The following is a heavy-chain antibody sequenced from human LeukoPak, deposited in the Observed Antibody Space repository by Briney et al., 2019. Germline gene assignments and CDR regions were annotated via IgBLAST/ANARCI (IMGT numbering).Heavy chain of an antibody. V-gene: IGHV3-74*01. CDR3: ARVPITLAGTKDAKYFQH. J-gene: IGHJ1*01. Sequence: GGSLRLSCAASGFTFSSYWMHWVRQGPGKGLVWVSRINSDGSSTNYADSVKGRFTISRDNAKNTLYLQMNSLRAEDTAVYYCARVPITLAGTKDAKYFQHWGQGTLVTVSS. CDR2: INSDGSST. D-gene: IGHD6-19*01. CDR1: GFTFSSYW.